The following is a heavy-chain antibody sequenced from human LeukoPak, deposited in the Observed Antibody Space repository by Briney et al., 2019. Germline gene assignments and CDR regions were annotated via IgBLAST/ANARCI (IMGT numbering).Heavy chain of an antibody. CDR2: MNPNSGNT. D-gene: IGHD3-22*01. Sequence: ASVKVSCKASGYTFTSYDNNWVRQATGQGLEWMGWMNPNSGNTGYAQKFQGRVTITRNTSISTAYMELSSLRSEDTAVYYCAREGYYDSSGYYQRQRWFDPWGQGTLVTVSS. CDR1: GYTFTSYD. CDR3: AREGYYDSSGYYQRQRWFDP. J-gene: IGHJ5*02. V-gene: IGHV1-8*03.